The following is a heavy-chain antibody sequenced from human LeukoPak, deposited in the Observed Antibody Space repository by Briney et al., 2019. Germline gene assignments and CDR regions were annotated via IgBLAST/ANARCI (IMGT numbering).Heavy chain of an antibody. J-gene: IGHJ4*02. V-gene: IGHV3-64D*09. CDR3: VKDKWIDH. Sequence: GGSLRLSCSVSGFTFSSYTMHWVRQAPGEGLEYVSSININGGRTYYADSVKGRFTISRDNSKNTLYLQMSSLRAEDTAVYYCVKDKWIDHWGQGTLVTVSS. CDR1: GFTFSSYT. CDR2: ININGGRT. D-gene: IGHD2-8*01.